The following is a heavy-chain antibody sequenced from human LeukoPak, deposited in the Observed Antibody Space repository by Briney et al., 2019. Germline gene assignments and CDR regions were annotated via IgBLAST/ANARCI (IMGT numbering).Heavy chain of an antibody. V-gene: IGHV4-34*01. CDR3: ARGRGRGYSYGYQDY. J-gene: IGHJ4*02. CDR2: INHSGGT. D-gene: IGHD5-18*01. Sequence: PSETLSLTCAVYGGSFSGYYWSWIRQPPGKGLEWIGEINHSGGTNYNPSLKSRVTISVDTSKNQFSLKLSSVTAADTAVYYCARGRGRGYSYGYQDYWGQGTLVTVSS. CDR1: GGSFSGYY.